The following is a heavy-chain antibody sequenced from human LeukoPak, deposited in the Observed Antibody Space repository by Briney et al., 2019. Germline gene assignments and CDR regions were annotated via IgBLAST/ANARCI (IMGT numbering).Heavy chain of an antibody. CDR3: ARGSRSPEGGLLYVY. V-gene: IGHV4-59*01. D-gene: IGHD3-10*01. Sequence: PSETLSLTCTVSGGSISGYYWNWMRQPPGKGLEWIGHIHYSGRTKYNPSHENRVTISVDTSKNHFSLQLTSVAAADTAVYYCARGSRSPEGGLLYVYWGQGTLVTVSS. J-gene: IGHJ4*02. CDR1: GGSISGYY. CDR2: IHYSGRT.